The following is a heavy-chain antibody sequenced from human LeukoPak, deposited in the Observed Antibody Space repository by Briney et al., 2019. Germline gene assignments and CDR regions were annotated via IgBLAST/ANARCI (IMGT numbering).Heavy chain of an antibody. D-gene: IGHD3-22*01. V-gene: IGHV4-34*03. CDR2: INHSGST. CDR1: GGSFSGYY. J-gene: IGHJ4*02. Sequence: SETLSLTCAVYGGSFSGYYWSWIRQPPGKGLEWIGEINHSGSTNYNPSLKSRVTISVDTSKNQFSLKLSSVTAADTAVYYCRTYYYDSSGYYWDYWGQGTLVTVSS. CDR3: RTYYYDSSGYYWDY.